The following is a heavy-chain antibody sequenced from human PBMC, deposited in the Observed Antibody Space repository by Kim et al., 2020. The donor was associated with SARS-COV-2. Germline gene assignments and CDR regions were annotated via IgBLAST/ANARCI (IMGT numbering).Heavy chain of an antibody. CDR1: GFTFDDYA. CDR2: ISGDGGST. CDR3: AKDGDLYGSGNNYYYYGMDV. Sequence: GGSLRLSCAASGFTFDDYAMHWVRQAPGKGLEWVSLISGDGGSTYYADSVKGRFTISRDNSKNSLYLQMNSLRTEDTALYYCAKDGDLYGSGNNYYYYGMDVWGQGTTVTVSS. V-gene: IGHV3-43*02. J-gene: IGHJ6*02. D-gene: IGHD3-10*01.